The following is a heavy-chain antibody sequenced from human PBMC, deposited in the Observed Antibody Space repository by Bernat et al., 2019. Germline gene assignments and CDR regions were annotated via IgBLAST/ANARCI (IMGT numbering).Heavy chain of an antibody. D-gene: IGHD2-15*01. Sequence: EVQLLESGVGLVQPGGSPRLSCAATGFTFSSYAMSWARQASGKGLELVSASSGSGGRTYSAASVKGRFTISGDNSKNTMYLQMNSMRAEDTAVYYCAKSLGYCSGGSCYDFPDTYYFDYWGQGTLVTVSS. V-gene: IGHV3-23*01. J-gene: IGHJ4*02. CDR3: AKSLGYCSGGSCYDFPDTYYFDY. CDR2: SSGSGGRT. CDR1: GFTFSSYA.